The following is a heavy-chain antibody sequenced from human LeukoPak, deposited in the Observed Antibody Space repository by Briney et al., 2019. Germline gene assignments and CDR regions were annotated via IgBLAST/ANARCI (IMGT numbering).Heavy chain of an antibody. CDR3: AKDKSSSSSGWYLSDY. D-gene: IGHD6-19*01. V-gene: IGHV3-23*01. Sequence: GGSLRLSCAASGFTFSTYALSWVRQAPGKGLEWVAGITDNGGNRYYADAVKGRFTISRDNSRSTVYLQMNSLRAEDTALYYCAKDKSSSSSGWYLSDYWGQGTLVTVSS. CDR1: GFTFSTYA. CDR2: ITDNGGNR. J-gene: IGHJ4*02.